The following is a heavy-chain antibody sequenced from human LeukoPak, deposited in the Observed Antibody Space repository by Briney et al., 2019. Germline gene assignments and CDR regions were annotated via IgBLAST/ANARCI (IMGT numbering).Heavy chain of an antibody. D-gene: IGHD6-13*01. CDR1: GGSISSYY. V-gene: IGHV3-23*01. Sequence: ETLSLTCTVSGGSISSYYWSWVRQAPGKGLEWVSAISGSGGSTYYADSVKGRFTISRDNSKNTLYLQMNSLRAEDTAVYYCAKSPVGIAAAGTMDVWGQGTTVTASS. CDR2: ISGSGGST. CDR3: AKSPVGIAAAGTMDV. J-gene: IGHJ6*02.